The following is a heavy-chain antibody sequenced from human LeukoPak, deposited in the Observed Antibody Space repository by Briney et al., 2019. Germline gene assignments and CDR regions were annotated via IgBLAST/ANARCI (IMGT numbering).Heavy chain of an antibody. CDR2: IYISGST. D-gene: IGHD3-22*01. J-gene: IGHJ5*02. CDR1: GGSISSYY. Sequence: SETLSLTCTVSGGSISSYYWSWIRQPPGKGLEWIGRIYISGSTNYNPSLKSRVTISVDTSKKQFSLKLSSVTAADTAVYYCAREKIGYYDGSGRGWFDPWGQGTLVTVSS. V-gene: IGHV4-4*08. CDR3: AREKIGYYDGSGRGWFDP.